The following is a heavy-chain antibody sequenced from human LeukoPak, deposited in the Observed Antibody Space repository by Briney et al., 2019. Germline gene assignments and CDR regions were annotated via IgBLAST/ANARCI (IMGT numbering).Heavy chain of an antibody. J-gene: IGHJ4*02. CDR3: ARWVDITMVRGAMGGFGY. V-gene: IGHV4-34*01. CDR2: INHSGST. Sequence: TSETLSLTCAVYGGSFSGYYWSWIRQPPGKGLEWIGEINHSGSTNYNPSLKSRVTISVDTSKNQFSLKLSSVTAADTAVYYCARWVDITMVRGAMGGFGYWGQGTLVTVSS. D-gene: IGHD3-10*01. CDR1: GGSFSGYY.